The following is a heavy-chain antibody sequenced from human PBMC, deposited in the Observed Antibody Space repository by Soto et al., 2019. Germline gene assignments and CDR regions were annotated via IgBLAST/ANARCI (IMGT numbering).Heavy chain of an antibody. J-gene: IGHJ6*02. V-gene: IGHV3-30*18. D-gene: IGHD2-2*02. CDR2: ISYDGSNK. CDR3: AKDERECSSTRCYTYYYYGMDV. Sequence: KGLAWVLVISYDGSNKYYADSVKGRFTISRDNSKNTLYLQTNSLRAEDTAVYYCAKDERECSSTRCYTYYYYGMDVLGRETTVPVS.